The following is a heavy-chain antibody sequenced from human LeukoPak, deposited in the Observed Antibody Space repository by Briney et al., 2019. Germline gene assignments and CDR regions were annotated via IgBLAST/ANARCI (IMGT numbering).Heavy chain of an antibody. CDR2: ISGSGDST. CDR1: GFTFSSYA. J-gene: IGHJ4*02. D-gene: IGHD6-13*01. CDR3: AKTRPLDSSSWSHGDY. V-gene: IGHV3-23*01. Sequence: GGSLRLSCAASGFTFSSYAMSWVRQAPGKGLEWVSAISGSGDSTYYGDSVKGRFTISRDNSKNTLYLQMNSLRAEDTAVHYCAKTRPLDSSSWSHGDYWGQGTLVTVSS.